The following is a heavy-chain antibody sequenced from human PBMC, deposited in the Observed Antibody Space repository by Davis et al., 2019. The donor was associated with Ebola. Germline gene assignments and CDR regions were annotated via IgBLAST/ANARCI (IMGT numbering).Heavy chain of an antibody. Sequence: SQTLSLTCAVSGESFSDYYWTFIRQPPGRGLEWIGEINHSGSTNYNPSLKSRVTISVDTSKNQFSLKLSSVTAADTAVYYCARQVHTYYYDSSGYGSKYYFDYWGQGTLVTVSS. D-gene: IGHD3-22*01. V-gene: IGHV4-34*01. CDR2: INHSGST. CDR3: ARQVHTYYYDSSGYGSKYYFDY. CDR1: GESFSDYY. J-gene: IGHJ4*02.